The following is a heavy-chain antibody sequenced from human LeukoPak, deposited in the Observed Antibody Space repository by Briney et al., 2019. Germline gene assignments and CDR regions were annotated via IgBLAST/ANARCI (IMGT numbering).Heavy chain of an antibody. CDR1: GYTFTGYY. Sequence: ASVKVSCKASGYTFTGYYMHWVRQAPGQGLEWMGWINPNSGGTNYAQKFQGRVTMTRDTSISTAYMELSRLRSDDTAVYYCARQGYDSSGCFDYWGQGTLVTVSS. D-gene: IGHD3-22*01. CDR2: INPNSGGT. J-gene: IGHJ4*02. V-gene: IGHV1-2*02. CDR3: ARQGYDSSGCFDY.